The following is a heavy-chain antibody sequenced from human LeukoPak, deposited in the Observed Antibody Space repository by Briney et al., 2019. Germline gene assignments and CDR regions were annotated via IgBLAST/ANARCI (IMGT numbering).Heavy chain of an antibody. CDR3: ARVYRADFWSGYSTHFDS. CDR2: INYSGSA. V-gene: IGHV4-59*01. J-gene: IGHJ4*02. Sequence: SETLSLTCTVSGGSISNYYWTWIRQPPGKGLEWIGYINYSGSANYNPSLKSRVTMSVDTSKNQLSLKLTSVTAADTAVYSCARVYRADFWSGYSTHFDSWGQGTLVTASS. CDR1: GGSISNYY. D-gene: IGHD3-3*01.